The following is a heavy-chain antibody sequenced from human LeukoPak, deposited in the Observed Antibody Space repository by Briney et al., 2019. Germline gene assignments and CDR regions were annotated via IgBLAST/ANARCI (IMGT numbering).Heavy chain of an antibody. CDR2: IWSDGSNK. Sequence: GRSLRLSCATSGFAFSNYGMHWVRQAPGKGLEWVAVIWSDGSNKYYADSVKGRFTISRDNSKNTLYLQMNSLRAEDTGVYYCARDLRKGTYFDYWGQGTLVTISS. CDR3: ARDLRKGTYFDY. V-gene: IGHV3-33*01. CDR1: GFAFSNYG. J-gene: IGHJ4*02. D-gene: IGHD3-10*01.